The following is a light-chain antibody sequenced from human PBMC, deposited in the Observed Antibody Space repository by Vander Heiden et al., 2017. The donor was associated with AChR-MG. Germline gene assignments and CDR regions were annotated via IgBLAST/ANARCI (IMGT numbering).Light chain of an antibody. V-gene: IGKV1-5*03. CDR2: KAS. CDR1: QSISSW. CDR3: QQERSYFRT. Sequence: DIQMTQSPSTLSASVGDRVTITCRASQSISSWLAWYQQKPGKAPKLLIYKASNLESGVPSRFSGSGSGTEFTLTISSLQPDDFATYYCQQERSYFRTFSQGTKVEIK. J-gene: IGKJ1*01.